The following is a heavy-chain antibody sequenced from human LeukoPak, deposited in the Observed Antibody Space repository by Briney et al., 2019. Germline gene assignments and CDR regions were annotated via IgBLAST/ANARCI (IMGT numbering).Heavy chain of an antibody. D-gene: IGHD2-21*01. V-gene: IGHV3-33*01. Sequence: GGSLRLSCAVSGYTFSSHGMHWVRQAPGKGLEWVAAIWYDGSDKYYADSVKGRFTISGDNSKNMLYLQMDSLRAEDTALYYCARLWGSVSGYFDYWGQGTLVTVSS. J-gene: IGHJ4*02. CDR1: GYTFSSHG. CDR3: ARLWGSVSGYFDY. CDR2: IWYDGSDK.